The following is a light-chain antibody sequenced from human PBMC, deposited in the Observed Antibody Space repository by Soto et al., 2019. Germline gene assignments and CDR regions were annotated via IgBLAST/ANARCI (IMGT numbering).Light chain of an antibody. Sequence: DIQMTQSPSTLSASVGDRVTITCRASQSISSWLAWYQQKPGKAPKLLLYKSSSLESGVPSRFSGSGSGTELTLAISSLQPDDFASYCCKQYNSLPTVGQGTKVEIK. CDR3: KQYNSLPT. J-gene: IGKJ1*01. CDR1: QSISSW. V-gene: IGKV1-5*03. CDR2: KSS.